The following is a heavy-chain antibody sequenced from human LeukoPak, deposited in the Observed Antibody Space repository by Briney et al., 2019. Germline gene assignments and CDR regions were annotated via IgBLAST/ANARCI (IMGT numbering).Heavy chain of an antibody. Sequence: SETLSLTCTVSGGSISSYYWSWIRQPPGKGLEWIGYIYYSGSTNYNPSLKSRVTISVDTSKNQFSLKLSSVTVADTAVYYCARGVGHSSGWRGYYFDYWGQGTLVTVSS. J-gene: IGHJ4*02. CDR1: GGSISSYY. CDR2: IYYSGST. V-gene: IGHV4-59*01. D-gene: IGHD6-19*01. CDR3: ARGVGHSSGWRGYYFDY.